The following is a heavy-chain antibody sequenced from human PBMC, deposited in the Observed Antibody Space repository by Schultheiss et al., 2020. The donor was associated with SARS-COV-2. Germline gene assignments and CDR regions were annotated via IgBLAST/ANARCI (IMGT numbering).Heavy chain of an antibody. CDR1: GFAFSNSA. J-gene: IGHJ6*02. D-gene: IGHD2/OR15-2a*01. CDR3: ARDNTYFGPMDV. V-gene: IGHV3-74*01. CDR2: INSDGSST. Sequence: GGSLRLSCAGSGFAFSNSAMTWVRQAPGKGLEWVSRINSDGSSTSYADSVKGRFTISRDNAKNTLYLQMNSLRAEDTAVYYCARDNTYFGPMDVWGQGTTVTVSS.